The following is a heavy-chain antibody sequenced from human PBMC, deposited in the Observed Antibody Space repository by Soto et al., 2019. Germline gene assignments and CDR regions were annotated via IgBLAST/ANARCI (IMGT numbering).Heavy chain of an antibody. D-gene: IGHD6-19*01. CDR3: ARATKLESGWYNWFDP. J-gene: IGHJ5*02. Sequence: ASVKVSCKAYGYTFTSYYMHWVRQAPGQGLEWMGIINPSGGSTSYAQKFQGRVTMTRDTSTSTVYMELSSLRSEDTAVYYCARATKLESGWYNWFDPWGQGTLVTVSS. CDR1: GYTFTSYY. CDR2: INPSGGST. V-gene: IGHV1-46*01.